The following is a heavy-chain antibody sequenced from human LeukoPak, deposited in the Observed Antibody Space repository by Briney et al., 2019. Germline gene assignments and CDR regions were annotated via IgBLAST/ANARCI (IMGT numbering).Heavy chain of an antibody. Sequence: GASVKVSCKASGYTFTSHYMHWVRQAPGQGLEWMGIINPIGGSTTYAQKFQGRITMTRDTSTRTVYMELSSLRSEDTAVYYCARGDSGNYYSWFDPWGQGTLVTVSS. V-gene: IGHV1-46*01. CDR2: INPIGGST. CDR3: ARGDSGNYYSWFDP. D-gene: IGHD1-26*01. CDR1: GYTFTSHY. J-gene: IGHJ5*02.